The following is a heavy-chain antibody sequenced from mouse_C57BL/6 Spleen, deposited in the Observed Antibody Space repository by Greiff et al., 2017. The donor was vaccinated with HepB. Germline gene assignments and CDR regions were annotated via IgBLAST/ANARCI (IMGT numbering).Heavy chain of an antibody. Sequence: DVQLQESGTVLARPGASVKMSCKTSGYTFTSYWMHWVKQRPGQGLEWIGAIYPGNSDTSYNQKFKGKAKLTAVTSASTAYMELSSLTNEDSAVYYCTRADGNFYYYAMDYWGQGTSVTVSS. CDR1: GYTFTSYW. CDR3: TRADGNFYYYAMDY. J-gene: IGHJ4*01. CDR2: IYPGNSDT. V-gene: IGHV1-5*01. D-gene: IGHD2-1*01.